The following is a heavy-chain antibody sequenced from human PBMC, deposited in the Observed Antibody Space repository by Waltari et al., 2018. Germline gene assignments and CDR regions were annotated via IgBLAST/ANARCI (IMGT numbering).Heavy chain of an antibody. D-gene: IGHD1-26*01. Sequence: QLQLQESGPGLVKPSETLSLTCTVSGGSISSSSYYWGWIRQPPGKGLEWIGSIYYSGSTYYNSAHKIRVTISVNTPKNQFSLKLSSVTAADTAVYYCARDSRRGSYTFCYWGQGTLVTVSS. J-gene: IGHJ4*02. CDR2: IYYSGST. CDR1: GGSISSSSYY. V-gene: IGHV4-39*07. CDR3: ARDSRRGSYTFCY.